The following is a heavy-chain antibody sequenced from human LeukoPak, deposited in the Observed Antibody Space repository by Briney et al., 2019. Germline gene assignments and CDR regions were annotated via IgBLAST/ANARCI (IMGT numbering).Heavy chain of an antibody. CDR2: IYYSGST. D-gene: IGHD1-26*01. J-gene: IGHJ4*02. CDR3: ARHCNKWEPWIMLLGY. CDR1: GGSISSSSYY. Sequence: SETLSLTCTVSGGSISSSSYYWGWIRQPPGKGLEWIGSIYYSGSTYYNPSLKSRVTISVDTSKNQFSLKLSSVTAADTAVYYCARHCNKWEPWIMLLGYWGQGTLVTVSS. V-gene: IGHV4-39*01.